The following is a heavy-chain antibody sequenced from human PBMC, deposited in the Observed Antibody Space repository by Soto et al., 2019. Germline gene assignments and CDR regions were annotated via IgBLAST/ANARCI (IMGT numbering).Heavy chain of an antibody. Sequence: EVQLLESGGDLVQPGESLRLSCAASGFTFSNCAMSWVRQAPGKGLEGVSTLSGSGGSTFYADSVKGRFTISRDNSKNTLYLQMNSLRGEDTAVYYCAKSPTRSLSGYYHFDYWGQGALVTVSS. D-gene: IGHD3-3*01. V-gene: IGHV3-23*01. J-gene: IGHJ4*02. CDR1: GFTFSNCA. CDR2: LSGSGGST. CDR3: AKSPTRSLSGYYHFDY.